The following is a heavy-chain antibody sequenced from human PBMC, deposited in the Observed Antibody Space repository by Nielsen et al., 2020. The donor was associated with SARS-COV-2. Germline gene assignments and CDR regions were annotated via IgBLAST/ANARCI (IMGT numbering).Heavy chain of an antibody. CDR1: GGSISSYY. CDR3: ATSPGGHVDTAMPGATDYYGMDV. V-gene: IGHV4-59*01. J-gene: IGHJ6*02. CDR2: IYYSGST. D-gene: IGHD5-18*01. Sequence: GSLRLSCTVSGGSISSYYWSWIRQPPGKGLEWIGYIYYSGSTNYNPSLKSRVTISVDTSKNQFSLKLSSVTAADTAVYYCATSPGGHVDTAMPGATDYYGMDVWGQGTTVTVSS.